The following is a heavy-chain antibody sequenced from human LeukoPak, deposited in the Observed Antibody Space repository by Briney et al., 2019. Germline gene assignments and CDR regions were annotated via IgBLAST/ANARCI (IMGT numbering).Heavy chain of an antibody. CDR1: GYTFTSYG. CDR3: ARYDYVWGSYRYAAFDI. J-gene: IGHJ3*02. CDR2: MNPNSGNT. V-gene: IGHV1-8*02. Sequence: ASVKVSCKASGYTFTSYGISWVRQATGQGLEWMGWMNPNSGNTGYAQKFQGRVTMTRNTSISTAYMELSSLRSEDTAVYYCARYDYVWGSYRYAAFDIWGQGTMVTVSS. D-gene: IGHD3-16*02.